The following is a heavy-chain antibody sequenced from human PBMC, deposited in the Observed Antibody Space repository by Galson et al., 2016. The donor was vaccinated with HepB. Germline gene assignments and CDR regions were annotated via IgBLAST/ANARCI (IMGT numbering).Heavy chain of an antibody. D-gene: IGHD2-21*02. Sequence: SLRLSCAASGFTLSNYAMNWVRQAPGKGLEWVSVISGSTYYADSVRGRFTISRDNSKNTLYLQMNSLRVEDTAVYYCAKESGYSDRYPYYYGMDVWGQGTTVTVSS. CDR3: AKESGYSDRYPYYYGMDV. J-gene: IGHJ6*02. CDR1: GFTLSNYA. CDR2: ISGST. V-gene: IGHV3-23*01.